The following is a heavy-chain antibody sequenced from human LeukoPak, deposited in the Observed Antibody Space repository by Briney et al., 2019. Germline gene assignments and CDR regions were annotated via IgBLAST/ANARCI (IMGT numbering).Heavy chain of an antibody. CDR3: ARDPGVGDYYFDY. CDR1: GHTFTRYY. V-gene: IGHV1-2*02. CDR2: INPNSGGT. Sequence: ASVKRSCKASGHTFTRYYIHWVRPAPGQSLEWMGWINPNSGGTNYAQKFQGRVTMTRDTSISTAYMELSRLRSDDTAVYYCARDPGVGDYYFDYWGQGTLVTVSS. J-gene: IGHJ4*02. D-gene: IGHD1-26*01.